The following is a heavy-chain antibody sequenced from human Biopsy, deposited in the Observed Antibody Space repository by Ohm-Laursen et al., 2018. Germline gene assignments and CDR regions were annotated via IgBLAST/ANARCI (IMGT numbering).Heavy chain of an antibody. D-gene: IGHD5-18*01. CDR2: IFYDGSNT. CDR1: GFSFSSYG. Sequence: SLRLSCAASGFSFSSYGMHWVRQAPGKGLEWVAFIFYDGSNTYYADSVKGRFTISRDNSRDTLYLQMSSLRAEDTAVYYCAKDRYNYTPIGGFSMDVWGQGTTDTVSS. V-gene: IGHV3-30*18. CDR3: AKDRYNYTPIGGFSMDV. J-gene: IGHJ6*02.